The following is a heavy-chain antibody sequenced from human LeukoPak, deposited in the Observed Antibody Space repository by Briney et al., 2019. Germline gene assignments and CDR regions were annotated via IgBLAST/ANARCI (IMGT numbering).Heavy chain of an antibody. J-gene: IGHJ3*02. CDR3: ARTFYDFWSGFSNYDSFHI. V-gene: IGHV1-18*04. CDR2: NSAYNDNT. D-gene: IGHD3-3*01. CDR1: GYAFTGYY. Sequence: ASVKVSCKTSGYAFTGYYLHWVRQAPGRGLEWMGWNSAYNDNTNYAQKFQGRVTMTTDTSTNTAYMELRSLTSDDTAVDYCARTFYDFWSGFSNYDSFHIWGQGTLVTVSS.